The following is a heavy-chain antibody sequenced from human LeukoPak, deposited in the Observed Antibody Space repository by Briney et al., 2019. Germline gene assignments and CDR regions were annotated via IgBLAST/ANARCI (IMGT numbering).Heavy chain of an antibody. V-gene: IGHV1-2*02. Sequence: ASVKVSCKASGYTFTGYYMHWVRQAPGQGLEWMGWINPNSGGTNYAQKFQGRVTMTRDTSISTAYMELSRLRSDDTAVYYCARALTFSGYDLSAFDIWGQGTMVTVSS. CDR3: ARALTFSGYDLSAFDI. J-gene: IGHJ3*02. CDR1: GYTFTGYY. D-gene: IGHD5-12*01. CDR2: INPNSGGT.